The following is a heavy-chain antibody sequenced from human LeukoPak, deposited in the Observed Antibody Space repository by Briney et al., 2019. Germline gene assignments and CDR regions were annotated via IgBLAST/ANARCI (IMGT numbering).Heavy chain of an antibody. D-gene: IGHD2-2*01. Sequence: GASLKISCKGSGYIFAAYWIGWVRQMPGKGLEWMGSIYPGDSDTRYSPSFQGQVTISVDRSINTAYLQWNSLKASDTAIYYCARLQEDIVVVPAAIPYNWFDPWGRGSLVTVSS. J-gene: IGHJ5*02. CDR3: ARLQEDIVVVPAAIPYNWFDP. V-gene: IGHV5-51*01. CDR2: IYPGDSDT. CDR1: GYIFAAYW.